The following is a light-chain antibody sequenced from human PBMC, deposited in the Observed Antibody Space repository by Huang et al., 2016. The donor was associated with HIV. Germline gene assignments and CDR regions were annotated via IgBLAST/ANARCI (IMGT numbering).Light chain of an antibody. CDR3: MQALHTPWT. CDR2: LGS. J-gene: IGKJ1*01. V-gene: IGKV2-28*01. CDR1: QSLLHSSGYNS. Sequence: IVMTQSPLSLPVTPGEPASISCRSSQSLLHSSGYNSLGWYLQKTGQSPQLLSYLGSDRASGVPDRFRGSGSGTDFTLKISRVEAEDVGVYYCMQALHTPWTFGQGTKVEIK.